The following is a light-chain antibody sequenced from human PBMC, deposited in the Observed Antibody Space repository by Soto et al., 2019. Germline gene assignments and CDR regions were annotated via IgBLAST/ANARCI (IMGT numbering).Light chain of an antibody. J-gene: IGKJ1*01. CDR2: AAS. CDR1: QSISKSN. CDR3: QQYDSPRGT. Sequence: EIVLTQSPCTLSLSPGERAALSCRASQSISKSNLAWYQQKPGQAPRLLVYAASSRATGIPVRFSGSGSGTDFTLTISRLEPEDFAIYYCQQYDSPRGTFGQGTKVDIK. V-gene: IGKV3-20*01.